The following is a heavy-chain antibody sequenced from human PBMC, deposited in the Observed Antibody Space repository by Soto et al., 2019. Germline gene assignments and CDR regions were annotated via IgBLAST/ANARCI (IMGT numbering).Heavy chain of an antibody. Sequence: SETLSLTCTVSCGSVSSCSYYWSWIRQAPGKGLEWIGYIYYSGSTNYNPSLKSRVTISVDTSKNQFSLKVRSVTAADTALYYCARDWSLDSWGQGTLVTVSS. CDR1: CGSVSSCSYY. J-gene: IGHJ4*02. V-gene: IGHV4-61*01. CDR3: ARDWSLDS. CDR2: IYYSGST.